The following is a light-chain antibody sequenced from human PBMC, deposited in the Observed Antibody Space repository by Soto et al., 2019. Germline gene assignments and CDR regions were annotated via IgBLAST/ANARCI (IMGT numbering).Light chain of an antibody. CDR3: CSYAGSYIFYV. Sequence: QSALTQPRSVSGSPGQSVTISCTGTSSDVGTYNYVFWYHQHPGKAPKLMIYDVTKRPSAVPDRFSASWSGNTASRTISWLRAEDEADYYCCSYAGSYIFYVFGTGTKLTVL. V-gene: IGLV2-11*01. J-gene: IGLJ1*01. CDR1: SSDVGTYNY. CDR2: DVT.